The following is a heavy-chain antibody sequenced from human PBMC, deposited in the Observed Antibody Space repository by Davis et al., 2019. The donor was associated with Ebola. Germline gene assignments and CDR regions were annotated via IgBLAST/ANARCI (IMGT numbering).Heavy chain of an antibody. CDR3: ARYCSSADCYAGSAEYFHP. D-gene: IGHD2-2*01. Sequence: PGGSLRLSCAASGFTFSDYYMSWIRQAPGKGLEWVSNIETSGSTTYYADSVKGRFTISRDNAKNSLYLQMNSLRDEDTAVYYCARYCSSADCYAGSAEYFHPWGQGTLVTVSS. V-gene: IGHV3-11*01. CDR1: GFTFSDYY. J-gene: IGHJ1*01. CDR2: IETSGSTT.